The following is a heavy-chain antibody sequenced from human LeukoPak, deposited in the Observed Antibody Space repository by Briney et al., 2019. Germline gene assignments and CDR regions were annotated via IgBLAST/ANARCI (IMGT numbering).Heavy chain of an antibody. CDR2: IIPMIDTT. J-gene: IGHJ4*02. CDR3: ARGGHIVVVPAAPDY. D-gene: IGHD2-2*01. CDR1: GGSFGNYA. Sequence: GASVKVSCKSSGGSFGNYAFSWVRQAPGQGLEWMGGIIPMIDTTNYAQKFQGRLSITADDSTNTVSMELSRLISEDTAFYFCARGGHIVVVPAAPDYWGQGTLVTVSS. V-gene: IGHV1-69*01.